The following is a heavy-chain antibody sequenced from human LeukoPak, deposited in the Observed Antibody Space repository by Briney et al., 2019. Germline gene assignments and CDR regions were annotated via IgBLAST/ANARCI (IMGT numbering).Heavy chain of an antibody. CDR1: GFTFSRYW. Sequence: GGSLRLSCAASGFTFSRYWMHWVRQAPGKRLVWVSRINSDGSSTTYADSVKGRFTTSRDNAKNTLYLQMNSLRAEDTAVYYCVRDGDGDYPIDSWGQGTLVTVSS. J-gene: IGHJ4*02. CDR2: INSDGSST. V-gene: IGHV3-74*01. D-gene: IGHD4-17*01. CDR3: VRDGDGDYPIDS.